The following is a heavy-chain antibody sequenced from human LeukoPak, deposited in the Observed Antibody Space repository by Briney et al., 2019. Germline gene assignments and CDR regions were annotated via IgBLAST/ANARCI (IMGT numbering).Heavy chain of an antibody. CDR2: INHSGRT. J-gene: IGHJ4*02. D-gene: IGHD3-3*01. Sequence: SETLSLTCAVYGGSFSGYYWSWIRQPPGKGVEWIGEINHSGRTNYNPSLKSRVTISVDTSKNQFSLKLSSVTAADTAVYYCARSHMYYDFWSGYYKGPYYFDYWGQGTLVTVSS. CDR1: GGSFSGYY. V-gene: IGHV4-34*01. CDR3: ARSHMYYDFWSGYYKGPYYFDY.